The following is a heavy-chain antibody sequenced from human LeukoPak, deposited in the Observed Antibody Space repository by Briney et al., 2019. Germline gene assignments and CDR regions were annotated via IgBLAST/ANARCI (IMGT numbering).Heavy chain of an antibody. CDR2: IYRGGAT. CDR3: ARYVDTTMLT. Sequence: PGGSLRLSCAASGFTVSSNYMSWVRQAPGKGLEWVSVIYRGGATYYADSVKDRFTISRDISKNTLFLQMNSLRAEDTAVYFCARYVDTTMLTWGQGTLVTVSS. J-gene: IGHJ4*02. CDR1: GFTVSSNY. V-gene: IGHV3-66*01. D-gene: IGHD5-18*01.